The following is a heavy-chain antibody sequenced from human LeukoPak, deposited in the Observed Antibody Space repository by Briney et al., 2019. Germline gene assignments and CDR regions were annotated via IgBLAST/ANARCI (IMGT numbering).Heavy chain of an antibody. V-gene: IGHV3-11*01. D-gene: IGHD5-12*01. Sequence: GGSLRLSCAAPGFTFSDYYMSWIRQAPGKGLEWVSYISSSGSTIYYADSVKGRFTISRDNAKNSLYLQMNSLRAEDTAVYYCAGDLGGYDASGRDPFDYWGQGTLATVSS. J-gene: IGHJ4*02. CDR2: ISSSGSTI. CDR1: GFTFSDYY. CDR3: AGDLGGYDASGRDPFDY.